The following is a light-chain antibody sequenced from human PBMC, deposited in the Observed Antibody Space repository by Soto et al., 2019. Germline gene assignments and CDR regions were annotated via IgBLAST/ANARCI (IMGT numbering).Light chain of an antibody. V-gene: IGKV1-6*01. J-gene: IGKJ1*01. CDR1: RDIGKD. CDR3: LQIYYSFRT. CDR2: GAS. Sequence: AIQLTQSPSSLSASVGDRVTITCRASRDIGKDLGWYQQKPGKAPKLLIFGASFLQSGIPSSFSVSGSGTDFTLTISSLQPEDFATYYCLQIYYSFRTFGQGTTVEIK.